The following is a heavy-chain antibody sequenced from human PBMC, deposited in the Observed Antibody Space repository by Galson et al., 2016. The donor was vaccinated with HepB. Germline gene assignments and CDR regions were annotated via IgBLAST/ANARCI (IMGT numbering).Heavy chain of an antibody. Sequence: SVKVSCKASVGSLSSYLVTWLRQAPGQGLQWLGGIIPTFGAVKYAGKFQGRITITADTSTNTVYLGLTSLRSDDTAVYFCARGPYSDTSFYDFWGQGTLVTVSS. D-gene: IGHD2-21*01. V-gene: IGHV1-69*06. J-gene: IGHJ4*02. CDR1: VGSLSSYL. CDR3: ARGPYSDTSFYDF. CDR2: IIPTFGAV.